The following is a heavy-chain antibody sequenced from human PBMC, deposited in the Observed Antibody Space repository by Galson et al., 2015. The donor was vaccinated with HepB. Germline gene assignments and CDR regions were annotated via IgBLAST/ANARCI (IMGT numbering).Heavy chain of an antibody. CDR3: TRSGVWGVPGYYYYGMDV. D-gene: IGHD3-10*01. CDR2: IRSKANSYAT. V-gene: IGHV3-73*01. CDR1: GFTFSGSA. J-gene: IGHJ6*02. Sequence: SLRLSCAASGFTFSGSAMHWVRQASGKGLEWVGRIRSKANSYATAYAASVKGRFTISRDDSKNTAYLQMNSLKTEDTAVYYCTRSGVWGVPGYYYYGMDVWGQGTTVTVSS.